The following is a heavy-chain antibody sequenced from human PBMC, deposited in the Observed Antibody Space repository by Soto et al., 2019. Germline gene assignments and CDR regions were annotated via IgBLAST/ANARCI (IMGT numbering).Heavy chain of an antibody. CDR1: GFPFWSFL. CDR3: VESGGAADY. J-gene: IGHJ4*02. D-gene: IGHD2-8*02. Sequence: PGGSLRLSSAGPGFPFWSFLVGGVRQAPGKGLEWVANIQQDGSERHYGGSVKGRFTISRDSAKNSLYLQMNSLRAEDTAVYYCVESGGAADYWGQGTLVTVSS. CDR2: IQQDGSER. V-gene: IGHV3-7*03.